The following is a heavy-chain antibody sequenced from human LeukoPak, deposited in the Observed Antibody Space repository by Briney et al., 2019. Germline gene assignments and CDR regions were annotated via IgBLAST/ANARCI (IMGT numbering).Heavy chain of an antibody. J-gene: IGHJ4*02. CDR1: GYTLTELS. D-gene: IGHD6-13*01. Sequence: GASVKVSCKVSGYTLTELSMHWVQQAPGKGLEWMGLVDPEDGETIYAEKFQGRVTITADTSTDTAYMELSSLRSEDTAVYYCATDLIIAAAGTEDYWGQGTLVTVSS. V-gene: IGHV1-24*01. CDR3: ATDLIIAAAGTEDY. CDR2: VDPEDGET.